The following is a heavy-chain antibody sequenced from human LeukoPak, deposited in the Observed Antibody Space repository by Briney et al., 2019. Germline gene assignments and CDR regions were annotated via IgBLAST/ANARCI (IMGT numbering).Heavy chain of an antibody. D-gene: IGHD2-2*02. V-gene: IGHV3-30*18. CDR1: GFTFSSYG. Sequence: GRSLRLSCAASGFTFSSYGMHWVRQAPGKGLEWVAVISYDGSNKYYADSVKGRFTISRDNAKNTLYLQMNSLRAEDTAVYYYAQDSLYCSSTSCYTRGKKYYYDGMDVWGKGTTVTVSS. J-gene: IGHJ6*04. CDR2: ISYDGSNK. CDR3: AQDSLYCSSTSCYTRGKKYYYDGMDV.